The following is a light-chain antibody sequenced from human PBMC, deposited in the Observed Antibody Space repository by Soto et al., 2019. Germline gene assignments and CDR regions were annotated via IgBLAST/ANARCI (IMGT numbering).Light chain of an antibody. CDR3: QAWDSITQGV. CDR2: QDT. Sequence: SYELTQPPSVSVSQGQTASITCSGDKLGDKYACWYQQKPGQSPVLVIYQDTKRPSGIPERFSGSNSGNTATLTISGTQAMDEADYYCQAWDSITQGVFGGGTKLTVL. V-gene: IGLV3-1*01. CDR1: KLGDKY. J-gene: IGLJ2*01.